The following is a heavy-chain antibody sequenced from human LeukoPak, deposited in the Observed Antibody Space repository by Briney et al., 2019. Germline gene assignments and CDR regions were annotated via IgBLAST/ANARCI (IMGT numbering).Heavy chain of an antibody. CDR1: GFTFGGYT. Sequence: GGSLRLSCAASGFTFGGYTMSWVRQAPGKGLQWASTITSGGDYMYYADPVKGRFTISRDDSKNSLYLHMNSLRAEDTAVYYCARVSIFGVVIANDYWGQGTVVTVSS. V-gene: IGHV3-21*01. CDR2: ITSGGDYM. D-gene: IGHD3-16*02. J-gene: IGHJ4*02. CDR3: ARVSIFGVVIANDY.